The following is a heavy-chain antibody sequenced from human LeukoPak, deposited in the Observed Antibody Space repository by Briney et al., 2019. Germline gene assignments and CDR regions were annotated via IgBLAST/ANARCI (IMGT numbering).Heavy chain of an antibody. CDR3: ARGHTAVTRHFDF. V-gene: IGHV3-21*01. CDR2: FSSGISAI. CDR1: GFTFTTYS. D-gene: IGHD4-17*01. J-gene: IGHJ4*02. Sequence: GGSLRLSCEASGFTFTTYSMTWVRQARGRGLEWVSIFSSGISAIFSEDALKGRFPISRDAAKNLLYLNINSLRAEDTAVYYCARGHTAVTRHFDFWGQGTLVTVSS.